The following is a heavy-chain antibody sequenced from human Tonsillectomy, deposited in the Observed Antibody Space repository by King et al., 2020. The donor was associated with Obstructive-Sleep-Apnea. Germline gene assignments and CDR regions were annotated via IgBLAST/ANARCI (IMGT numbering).Heavy chain of an antibody. CDR2: ISASNGNT. CDR1: GYTFTSYG. CDR3: ARGGYDILTGYYAGRDVDFDY. V-gene: IGHV1-18*01. Sequence: VQLVESGAEVKKPGASVKVSCTASGYTFTSYGISWVRQAPGQGLEWMGWISASNGNTNYAQKLQGRVTMTTDTSTSTAYMELRSLRSDDTAVYYCARGGYDILTGYYAGRDVDFDYWGQGTLVTVSS. J-gene: IGHJ4*02. D-gene: IGHD3-9*01.